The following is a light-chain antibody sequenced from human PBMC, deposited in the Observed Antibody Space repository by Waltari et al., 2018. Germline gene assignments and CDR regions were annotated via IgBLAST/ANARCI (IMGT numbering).Light chain of an antibody. J-gene: IGKJ5*01. Sequence: DIQMTQSPSSLSASAGDRVTITCQASQDINKYLNWYQQKPGQAPKLLIYDASTLDTGVPSRFSGSRSGTDFTFTISSLQPEDIATYYCQQYDNLPITFGQGTRLEIK. CDR2: DAS. CDR1: QDINKY. V-gene: IGKV1-33*01. CDR3: QQYDNLPIT.